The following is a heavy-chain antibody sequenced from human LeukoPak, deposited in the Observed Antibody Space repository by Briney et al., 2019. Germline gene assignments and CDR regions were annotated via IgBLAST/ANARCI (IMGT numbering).Heavy chain of an antibody. CDR1: GFTVSSSY. V-gene: IGHV3-53*01. Sequence: GGSLRLSCAASGFTVSSSYMTWVRQAPGKGLEWVSVIRSGGSTVYADSVKGRFTISRDNSKNTLYLQMNSLRAEDTAVYYCAKQKSPHGYYFDYWGQGTPVTVSS. CDR3: AKQKSPHGYYFDY. J-gene: IGHJ4*02. CDR2: IRSGGST.